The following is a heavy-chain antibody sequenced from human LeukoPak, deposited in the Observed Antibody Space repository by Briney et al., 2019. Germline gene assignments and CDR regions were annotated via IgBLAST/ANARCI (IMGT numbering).Heavy chain of an antibody. D-gene: IGHD3-10*01. CDR2: INPSGGST. J-gene: IGHJ5*02. Sequence: GASVKVSCKASGYTFTSYYMHWVRQAPGQGLEWMGIINPSGGSTSYAQKFQGRVTMTRDMSTSTVYMELSSLRSEDTAVYYCARGSAHYYGSGSYYNYNWFDPWGQGTLVTVSS. CDR1: GYTFTSYY. V-gene: IGHV1-46*01. CDR3: ARGSAHYYGSGSYYNYNWFDP.